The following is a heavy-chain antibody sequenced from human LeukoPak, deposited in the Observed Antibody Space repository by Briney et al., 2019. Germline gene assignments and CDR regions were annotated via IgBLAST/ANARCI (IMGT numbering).Heavy chain of an antibody. V-gene: IGHV4-39*01. J-gene: IGHJ3*02. CDR3: AGILRYFDWLPLHDAFDI. D-gene: IGHD3-9*01. Sequence: PSETLSLTCTVSGGSISSSSYYWGWIRQPPGKGLEWIGSIYYSGSTYYNPSLKSRVTISVDTSKNQFSLKLSSVTAADTAVYYCAGILRYFDWLPLHDAFDIWGQGTMVTVSS. CDR1: GGSISSSSYY. CDR2: IYYSGST.